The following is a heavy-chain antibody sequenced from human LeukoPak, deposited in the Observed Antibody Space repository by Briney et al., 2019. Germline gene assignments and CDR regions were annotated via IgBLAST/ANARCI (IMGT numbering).Heavy chain of an antibody. J-gene: IGHJ6*02. Sequence: GASVKVSCKASGYSFIGFYIHWVRQAPGQGLEWVGCINPDSGASKYAQKFQGRVTMTRDTSTSTAYIEMNRLSSDDTAVYYCARDPSSGYEANYGMDVWGQGTTVTVSS. V-gene: IGHV1-2*02. D-gene: IGHD5-12*01. CDR2: INPDSGAS. CDR3: ARDPSSGYEANYGMDV. CDR1: GYSFIGFY.